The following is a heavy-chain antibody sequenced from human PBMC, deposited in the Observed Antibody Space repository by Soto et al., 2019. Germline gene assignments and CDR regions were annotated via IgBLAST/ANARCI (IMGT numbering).Heavy chain of an antibody. J-gene: IGHJ6*02. D-gene: IGHD2-15*01. Sequence: SVKVSCKASGGTFGRYAISWVRRAPGQSLEWMGQINAGFGATDLAQMFQGRVTITADKSTTTVYMELSSLRSDDTAVYYCATDCSGGSCYGASGMDVWGQGTTVTVSS. V-gene: IGHV1-69*06. CDR1: GGTFGRYA. CDR2: INAGFGAT. CDR3: ATDCSGGSCYGASGMDV.